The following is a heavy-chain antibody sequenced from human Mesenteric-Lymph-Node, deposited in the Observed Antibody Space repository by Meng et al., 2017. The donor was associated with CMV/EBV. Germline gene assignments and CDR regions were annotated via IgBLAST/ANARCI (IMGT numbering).Heavy chain of an antibody. CDR1: GYTFTGYY. J-gene: IGHJ6*02. Sequence: ASVKVSCKASGYTFTGYYIHWVRQAPGQGLEWMGWINPNSGGTNYAQKFQGRVTMTRDTCISTAYMELSNLRSDDTAVYYCARDHYSNVVWYYGMDVWGQGTTVTVSS. CDR3: ARDHYSNVVWYYGMDV. D-gene: IGHD4-11*01. CDR2: INPNSGGT. V-gene: IGHV1-2*02.